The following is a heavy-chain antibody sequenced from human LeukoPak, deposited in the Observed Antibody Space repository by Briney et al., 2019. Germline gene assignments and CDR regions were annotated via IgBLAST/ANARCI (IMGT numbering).Heavy chain of an antibody. D-gene: IGHD3-3*01. J-gene: IGHJ4*02. V-gene: IGHV3-23*01. CDR2: ISGSGGST. CDR1: GFTFSSYA. Sequence: GGSLRLSCAASGFTFSSYAMSWVRQAPGEGLEWVSAISGSGGSTYYADSVKGRFTISRDNSKNTLYLQMNSLRAEDTAVYYCAKWDDYDFWSGLDYWGQGTLVTVSS. CDR3: AKWDDYDFWSGLDY.